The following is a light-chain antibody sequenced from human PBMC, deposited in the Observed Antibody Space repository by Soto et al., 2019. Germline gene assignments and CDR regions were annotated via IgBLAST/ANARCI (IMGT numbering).Light chain of an antibody. CDR1: SSDVGGYNY. CDR3: SSYTSISTLSV. CDR2: EVS. V-gene: IGLV2-14*01. Sequence: QSALTQPASVSGSPGQSITISCTGTSSDVGGYNYVSWYQQHPGKAPKLMIYEVSNRPSGVSNRFSGSKSGNTASLTISGLQAEDEADYYCSSYTSISTLSVFGTGTKVTVL. J-gene: IGLJ1*01.